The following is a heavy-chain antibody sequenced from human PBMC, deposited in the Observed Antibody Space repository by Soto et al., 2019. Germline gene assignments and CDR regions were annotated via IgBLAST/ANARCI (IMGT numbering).Heavy chain of an antibody. CDR1: EFTFGCYT. V-gene: IGHV3-30-3*01. Sequence: QVQVVESRGGVVQPGRSLRLTCAASEFTFGCYTMHWVRQAPGKGLEWVAVILYDGVNKSEADSVKGRFIISRGSSRKTVHLQMNSLRPEDTAMYYCARGRRRFSSSDDGFDVCSQGAMVTVSA. CDR3: ARGRRRFSSSDDGFDV. CDR2: ILYDGVNK. D-gene: IGHD6-6*01. J-gene: IGHJ3*01.